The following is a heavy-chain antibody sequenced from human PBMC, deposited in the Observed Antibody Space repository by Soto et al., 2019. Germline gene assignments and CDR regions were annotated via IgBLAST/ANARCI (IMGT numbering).Heavy chain of an antibody. J-gene: IGHJ5*01. CDR3: GRLIGNSWLDS. Sequence: QVQLQQSGPGLVKPSQTLSLTCDISGDSVSTNSATWNWIRQSPSGGLEWLGRTYYRSKWFHDYAVSVTDRITISTDTSNNQVSLQLNSVTPDDTAVYYCGRLIGNSWLDSWGQGTLVIVSS. D-gene: IGHD2-8*01. CDR2: TYYRSKWFH. CDR1: GDSVSTNSAT. V-gene: IGHV6-1*01.